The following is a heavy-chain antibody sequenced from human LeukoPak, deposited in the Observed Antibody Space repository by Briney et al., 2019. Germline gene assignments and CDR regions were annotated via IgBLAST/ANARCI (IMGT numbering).Heavy chain of an antibody. J-gene: IGHJ6*04. Sequence: GRSLRLSCAASGFTFSTYAMHWVRQAPGKGLEWVAVISYDGSNKYYADSVKGRFTISRDISKNTLYLQKNSLRAEDTAMYYCSRDMSPAMDVWGKGTTVTVSS. CDR2: ISYDGSNK. V-gene: IGHV3-30*04. D-gene: IGHD3-10*02. CDR1: GFTFSTYA. CDR3: SRDMSPAMDV.